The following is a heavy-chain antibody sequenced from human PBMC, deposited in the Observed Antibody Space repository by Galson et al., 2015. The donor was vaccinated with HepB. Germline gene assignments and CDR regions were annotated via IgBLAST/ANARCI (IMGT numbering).Heavy chain of an antibody. D-gene: IGHD3-9*01. J-gene: IGHJ3*02. Sequence: SVKVSCKASGYTFTSYDINWVRQATGQGLEWMGWMNPNSGNTGCAQKFQGRVTMTRNTSISTAYMELSSLRSEDTAVYYCARGDPRYFDWLLPRDHNDAFDIWGQGTMVTVSS. CDR3: ARGDPRYFDWLLPRDHNDAFDI. V-gene: IGHV1-8*01. CDR2: MNPNSGNT. CDR1: GYTFTSYD.